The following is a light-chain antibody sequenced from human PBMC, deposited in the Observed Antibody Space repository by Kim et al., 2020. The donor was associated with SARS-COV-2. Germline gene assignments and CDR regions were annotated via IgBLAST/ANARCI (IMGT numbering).Light chain of an antibody. CDR3: QQSYSNTPEGT. CDR1: QSISSY. CDR2: AAS. V-gene: IGKV1-39*01. Sequence: DIQMTQSPSSLSASVGDRVTITCRASQSISSYLNWYQQKRGKAPKLLIYAASRLQRGVPSRFSGSGAGTDFTLTISSLQPEDVATYYCQQSYSNTPEGTFGPGTKVDIK. J-gene: IGKJ3*01.